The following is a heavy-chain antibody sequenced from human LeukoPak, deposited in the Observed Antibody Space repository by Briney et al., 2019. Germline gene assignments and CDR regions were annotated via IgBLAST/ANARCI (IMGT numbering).Heavy chain of an antibody. Sequence: PGGSLRLSCAASGFTFSEYNMNWVRQAPGKGLEWVSYISTSSSTIYYADSVKGRFTISRDNAKNSLYLQMNSLRAEDTAVYYCARDRRAEYSSPRPFDAFDIWGQGTMVTVSS. V-gene: IGHV3-48*04. CDR3: ARDRRAEYSSPRPFDAFDI. D-gene: IGHD6-6*01. CDR2: ISTSSSTI. CDR1: GFTFSEYN. J-gene: IGHJ3*02.